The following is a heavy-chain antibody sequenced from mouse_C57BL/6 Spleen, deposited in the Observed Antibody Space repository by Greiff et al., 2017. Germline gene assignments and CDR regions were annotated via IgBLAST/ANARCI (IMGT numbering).Heavy chain of an antibody. Sequence: QVQLQQSGAELVRPGASVKLSCKASGYTFTDYYINWVKQRPGQGLEWIARIYPGSGNTYYNEKFKGKATLTAEKSSSTAYMQLSSLTSEDSAVYFCARWGSTMITTVYYYAMDYWGQGTSVTVSS. J-gene: IGHJ4*01. CDR1: GYTFTDYY. V-gene: IGHV1-76*01. CDR2: IYPGSGNT. D-gene: IGHD2-4*01. CDR3: ARWGSTMITTVYYYAMDY.